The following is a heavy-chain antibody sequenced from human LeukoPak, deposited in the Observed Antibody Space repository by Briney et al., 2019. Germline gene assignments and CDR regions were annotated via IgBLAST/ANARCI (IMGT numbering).Heavy chain of an antibody. J-gene: IGHJ4*02. CDR3: AVIGKYYDILTGYYNEVNY. CDR1: GYSFTSYW. D-gene: IGHD3-9*01. CDR2: IDSSDSYT. V-gene: IGHV5-10-1*01. Sequence: EESLKISCKGSGYSFTSYWISWVRQMPGKGREWMGRIDSSDSYTNYSPSFQGHVIISADKSISTAYLQWSSLKASDTAMYYCAVIGKYYDILTGYYNEVNYWGQGTLVTVSS.